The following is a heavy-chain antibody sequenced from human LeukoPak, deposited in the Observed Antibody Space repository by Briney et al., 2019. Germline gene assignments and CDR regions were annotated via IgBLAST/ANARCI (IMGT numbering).Heavy chain of an antibody. V-gene: IGHV5-51*01. D-gene: IGHD3-22*01. Sequence: GESLKISCKGSGHSFTSYWIGWVRQMPGKGLEWMGIIYPGDSDTRYSPSFQGQVTISADKSISTAYLQWSSLKASDTAMYYCARIFDSSGYYWPRDIWGQGTMVTVSS. CDR2: IYPGDSDT. J-gene: IGHJ3*02. CDR1: GHSFTSYW. CDR3: ARIFDSSGYYWPRDI.